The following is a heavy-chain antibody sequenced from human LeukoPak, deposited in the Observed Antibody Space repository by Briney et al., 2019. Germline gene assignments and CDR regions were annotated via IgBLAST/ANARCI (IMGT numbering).Heavy chain of an antibody. V-gene: IGHV3-23*01. CDR3: AKDNNNVRYLGVFEY. CDR1: GFTFSSFA. D-gene: IGHD1-14*01. CDR2: ISPSGDST. J-gene: IGHJ4*02. Sequence: GGSLRLSCAASGFTFSSFAMSWVRQAPGRGLEWVSAISPSGDSTSFADSVKGRFTISRDNSKNTMYLEMNSLRAEDTAVYYCAKDNNNVRYLGVFEYWGQGTLVTVSS.